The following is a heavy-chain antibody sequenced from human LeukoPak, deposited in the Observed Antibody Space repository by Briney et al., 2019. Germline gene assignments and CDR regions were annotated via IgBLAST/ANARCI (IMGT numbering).Heavy chain of an antibody. CDR1: GGTFSSYA. CDR2: VIPIFGTA. Sequence: SEKVSCKASGGTFSSYAISWVRQAPGHGLEWRGGVIPIFGTANYAQKFQGRVTITTVESTSTAYIEPSSLRSDDTAVYYSARSLEVVPAAFRHAFDIWGQGTMVTVSS. D-gene: IGHD2-2*01. V-gene: IGHV1-69*05. J-gene: IGHJ3*02. CDR3: ARSLEVVPAAFRHAFDI.